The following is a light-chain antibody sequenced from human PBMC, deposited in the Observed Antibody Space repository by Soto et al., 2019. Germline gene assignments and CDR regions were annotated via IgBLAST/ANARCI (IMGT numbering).Light chain of an antibody. CDR2: GAT. CDR3: QQYRWWPPRT. Sequence: EVVVPKSPETLSVSPGESATPFCRTSQDVTPNLAWYQQRPGQAPGLLISGATTRATGVSARFSGRGSGTEFTLTISSLQSEDLAVYFCQQYRWWPPRTFGQGTRVEIK. CDR1: QDVTPN. J-gene: IGKJ1*01. V-gene: IGKV3-15*01.